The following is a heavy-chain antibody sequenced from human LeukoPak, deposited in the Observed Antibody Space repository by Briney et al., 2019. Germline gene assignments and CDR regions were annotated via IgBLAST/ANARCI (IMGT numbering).Heavy chain of an antibody. CDR1: GGTFSSYA. Sequence: SMKVSCKASGGTFSSYAISWVRQAPGQGLEWMGGIIPIFGTANYAQKFQGRVTITADESTSTAYMELSSLRSEDTAVYHCARDRREDIVVVPGAKTEIAAAVSGAFDIWGQGTLVTVSS. J-gene: IGHJ3*02. D-gene: IGHD2-2*01. V-gene: IGHV1-69*13. CDR3: ARDRREDIVVVPGAKTEIAAAVSGAFDI. CDR2: IIPIFGTA.